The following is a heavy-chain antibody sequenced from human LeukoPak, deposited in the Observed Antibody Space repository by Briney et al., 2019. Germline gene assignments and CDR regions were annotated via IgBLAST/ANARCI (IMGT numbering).Heavy chain of an antibody. J-gene: IGHJ4*02. CDR1: GFPFSSYS. CDR2: INSGSTTI. D-gene: IGHD6-19*01. Sequence: GGSLRLSCAASGFPFSSYSMNWVRQAPGKGLEWVSYINSGSTTIYYADSVKGRFTISRDNAKNSLYLQMNSLRAEDTAVYYCARGRYGQWLDEGGYWGQGTLVTVSS. CDR3: ARGRYGQWLDEGGY. V-gene: IGHV3-48*04.